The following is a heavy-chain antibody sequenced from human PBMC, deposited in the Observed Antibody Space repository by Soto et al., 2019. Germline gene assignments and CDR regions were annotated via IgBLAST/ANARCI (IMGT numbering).Heavy chain of an antibody. V-gene: IGHV1-18*01. CDR2: ISAYNGNT. D-gene: IGHD3-10*01. CDR1: GYTFTSYG. CDR3: ARSPKYYYGAGIQNWFYP. Sequence: QVQLVQSGAEVKKPGASVKVSCKASGYTFTSYGISWVRQAPGQGLEWMGWISAYNGNTNYAQKLQGRVTMTTDTTTSPAYMALRSLRSDDTAVYYCARSPKYYYGAGIQNWFYPGGKGTLVTVSS. J-gene: IGHJ5*02.